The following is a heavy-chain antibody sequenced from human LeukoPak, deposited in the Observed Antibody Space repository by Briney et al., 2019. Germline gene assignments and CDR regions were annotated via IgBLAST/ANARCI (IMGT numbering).Heavy chain of an antibody. V-gene: IGHV3-21*01. D-gene: IGHD1-1*01. CDR1: GITFSKDN. CDR2: ITSSSSYT. CDR3: ARDPYNGAYSEGYYYYYMDV. J-gene: IGHJ6*03. Sequence: GGSLRFSCAAPGITFSKDNMNGVGQAPGKGLEWVSGITSSSSYTFYAESVRGRFTISRDNAQNSLYLQMNSLRVEDTAIYYCARDPYNGAYSEGYYYYYMDVWGKGTTVTVSS.